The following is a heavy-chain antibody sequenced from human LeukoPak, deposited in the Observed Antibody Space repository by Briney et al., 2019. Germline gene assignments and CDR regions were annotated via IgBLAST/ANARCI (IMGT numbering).Heavy chain of an antibody. CDR2: ISWNSGSI. Sequence: GGSLRLSCAASGFTFDDYAMHWVRQAPGKALEWVSGISWNSGSIGYADSVKGRFTISRDNAKNSLYLQMNSLRAEDTALYYCAKDIATGNRLYYLDYWGQGTLVTVSS. D-gene: IGHD1-14*01. CDR1: GFTFDDYA. J-gene: IGHJ4*02. V-gene: IGHV3-9*01. CDR3: AKDIATGNRLYYLDY.